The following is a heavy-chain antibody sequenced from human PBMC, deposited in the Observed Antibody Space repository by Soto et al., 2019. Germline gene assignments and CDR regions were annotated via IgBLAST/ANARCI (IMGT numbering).Heavy chain of an antibody. J-gene: IGHJ6*03. Sequence: GGSLRLSCAASGFTFNRHPLHWVRQAPGKGLEWVSVIRNAGDTKYYADSVKGRFTVSRDNAQDSLYLQMDSLRVEDTAVYYCTRDPGTTTPYNLDLWGKGTTVTVSS. CDR3: TRDPGTTTPYNLDL. D-gene: IGHD1-1*01. V-gene: IGHV3-48*01. CDR1: GFTFNRHP. CDR2: IRNAGDTK.